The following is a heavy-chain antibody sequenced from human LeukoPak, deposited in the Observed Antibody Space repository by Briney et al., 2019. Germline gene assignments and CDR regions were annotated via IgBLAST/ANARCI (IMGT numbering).Heavy chain of an antibody. V-gene: IGHV3-21*01. CDR1: GFTFSGHW. Sequence: GGSLRLSCAVSGFTFSGHWMFWVPQAPGKGLEWVSSISSSSSYIYSADSVKGRFTISRDNARNSLYLRMNSLRAEDTAVYYCARDPGAYSSSPIDYWGQGTLVTVSS. D-gene: IGHD6-6*01. CDR3: ARDPGAYSSSPIDY. CDR2: ISSSSSYI. J-gene: IGHJ4*02.